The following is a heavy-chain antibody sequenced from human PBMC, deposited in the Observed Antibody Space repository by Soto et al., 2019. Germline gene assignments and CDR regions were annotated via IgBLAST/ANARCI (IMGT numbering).Heavy chain of an antibody. CDR2: IYHSGST. CDR1: GGSISSSNW. J-gene: IGHJ5*02. D-gene: IGHD6-19*01. Sequence: QVQLQESGPGLVKPSGTLSLTCAVSGGSISSSNWWSWVRQPPGKGLEWIGEIYHSGSTNYNPSLKSRVTIPVDKSKNQFSLQLSSVTAADTAVYYCARDNSYSSGPRGWFDPWGQGTLVTVSS. CDR3: ARDNSYSSGPRGWFDP. V-gene: IGHV4-4*02.